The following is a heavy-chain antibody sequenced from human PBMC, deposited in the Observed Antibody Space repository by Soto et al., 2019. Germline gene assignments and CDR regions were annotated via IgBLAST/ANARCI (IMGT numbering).Heavy chain of an antibody. V-gene: IGHV3-11*01. CDR3: VTVAAATGTTVLDV. CDR2: ISSSGSTI. CDR1: GFTFSDYY. J-gene: IGHJ6*02. D-gene: IGHD6-13*01. Sequence: GGSLRLSCAASGFTFSDYYMSWIRQAPGKGLEWISYISSSGSTIFYTDSVKGRFTISRDNAKNSLFLQMNSLRVEDTAVYYCVTVAAATGTTVLDVWGQGTTVTVSS.